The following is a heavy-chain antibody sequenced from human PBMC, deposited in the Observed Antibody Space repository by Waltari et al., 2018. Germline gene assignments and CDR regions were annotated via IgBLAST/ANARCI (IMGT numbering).Heavy chain of an antibody. D-gene: IGHD4-17*01. V-gene: IGHV1-2*06. J-gene: IGHJ4*02. CDR2: INPNSGAT. CDR3: ARGDGDSEFDY. Sequence: QVQVVQSGAEVKEPGASVKVSCKASGYTFTGYFVHWVRQAPGQGLEWMGRINPNSGATSSAQKYQGRVTMTRDTSITTAYMERSRLKSDDTAVYYCARGDGDSEFDYWGQGTLVTVSS. CDR1: GYTFTGYF.